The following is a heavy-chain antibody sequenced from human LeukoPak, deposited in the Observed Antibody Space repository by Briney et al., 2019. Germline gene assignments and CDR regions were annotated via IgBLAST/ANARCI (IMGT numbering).Heavy chain of an antibody. CDR2: INHSGST. CDR1: GGSFSGYY. D-gene: IGHD3-22*01. Sequence: SETLSLTCAVYGGSFSGYYWSWIRQPPGKGLEWIGEINHSGSTNYNPSLKSRVTISVDKSKNQFSLKLSSVTAADTAVYYCASGAVYDSSGYSPYFDYWGQGTLVTVSS. J-gene: IGHJ4*02. V-gene: IGHV4-34*01. CDR3: ASGAVYDSSGYSPYFDY.